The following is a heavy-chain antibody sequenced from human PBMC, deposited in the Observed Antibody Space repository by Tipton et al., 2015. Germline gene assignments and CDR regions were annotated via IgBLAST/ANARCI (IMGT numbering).Heavy chain of an antibody. CDR3: AKDKWAQHLGINPLES. D-gene: IGHD6-13*01. Sequence: SLRLSCAASGFSFSDHYMDWVRQAPGKGLEWIGRCRNKPNSYTTEYAASVKGRFTISRDDSKNSLFLQMNSLKTEDTAVYYCAKDKWAQHLGINPLESWGQGTLVTVSS. CDR2: CRNKPNSYTT. V-gene: IGHV3-72*01. CDR1: GFSFSDHY. J-gene: IGHJ4*02.